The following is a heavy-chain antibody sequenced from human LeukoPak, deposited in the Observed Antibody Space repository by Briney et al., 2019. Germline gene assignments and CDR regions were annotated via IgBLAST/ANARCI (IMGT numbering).Heavy chain of an antibody. CDR1: GYTFTSYG. V-gene: IGHV1-18*01. CDR2: ISAYNGNT. J-gene: IGHJ4*02. Sequence: ASVKVSCKASGYTFTSYGISWVRQAPGQGLEWMGWISAYNGNTNYAQKLQGRVTMTRDTSISTAYMELSRLRSDDTAVYYCAREWELNSFDYWGQGTLVTVSS. D-gene: IGHD1-26*01. CDR3: AREWELNSFDY.